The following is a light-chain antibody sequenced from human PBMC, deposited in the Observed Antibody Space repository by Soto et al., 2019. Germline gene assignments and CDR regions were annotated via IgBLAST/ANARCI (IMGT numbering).Light chain of an antibody. CDR2: DAS. J-gene: IGKJ5*01. V-gene: IGKV3-11*01. Sequence: DIVMTQSPATLSVSPGERATLSCRASQSVSSNLAWYQQKPGQAPRLLIYDASNRATGIPARFSGSGSGTDFTLTISSLEPEDFALYYCQQRSNWPITFGQGTRLEIK. CDR1: QSVSSN. CDR3: QQRSNWPIT.